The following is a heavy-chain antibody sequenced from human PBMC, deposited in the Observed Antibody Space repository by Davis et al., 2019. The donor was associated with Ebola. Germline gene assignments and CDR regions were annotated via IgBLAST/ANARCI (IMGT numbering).Heavy chain of an antibody. CDR3: ARGNYGDYIVLYYYNMDV. CDR2: IHYLGNT. Sequence: MPSETLSLTCAVSGDSITSGGYFWSWIRQPPGKGLEWIGNIHYLGNTNYNPSLKSRVTMSVDTSKNQFSLKLSSVTAADTAVYYCARGNYGDYIVLYYYNMDVWGQGTTVTVSS. D-gene: IGHD4-17*01. J-gene: IGHJ6*02. CDR1: GDSITSGGYF. V-gene: IGHV4-61*08.